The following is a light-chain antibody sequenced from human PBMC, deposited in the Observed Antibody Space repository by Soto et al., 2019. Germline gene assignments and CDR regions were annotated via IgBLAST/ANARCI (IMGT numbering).Light chain of an antibody. V-gene: IGLV2-18*02. CDR3: CSYTNDNTYV. J-gene: IGLJ1*01. CDR2: DVS. Sequence: QSVLTQPPSVSGSPGQSLTISCSGTSSDIGLYNRVSRYQQSPGTAPKLMIYDVSNRPSGVPDRFSVSRSGNTASLTISGLQPEDEADYYCCSYTNDNTYVFGTGTKLTVL. CDR1: SSDIGLYNR.